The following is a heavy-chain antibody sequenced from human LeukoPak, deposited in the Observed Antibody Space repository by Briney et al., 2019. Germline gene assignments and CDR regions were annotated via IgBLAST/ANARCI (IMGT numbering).Heavy chain of an antibody. CDR2: IRDRGDST. D-gene: IGHD6-13*01. J-gene: IGHJ4*02. CDR1: GFIFSHYG. Sequence: GGSLRLSCAASGFIFSHYGMSWVRQAPGTGLEWVASIRDRGDSTYYAVSVKGRFTISRDNSKNTLDLRMHSLRAEDTAVYYCAKFIAAAGNYWGQGTLVTVSS. V-gene: IGHV3-23*01. CDR3: AKFIAAAGNY.